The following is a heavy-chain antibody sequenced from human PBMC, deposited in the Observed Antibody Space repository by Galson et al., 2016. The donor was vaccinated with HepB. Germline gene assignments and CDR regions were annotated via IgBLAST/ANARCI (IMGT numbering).Heavy chain of an antibody. CDR3: ARTIPYYRSSWVYYYYYGMDV. D-gene: IGHD6-13*01. CDR1: GFTFNSYS. CDR2: ISSSSSYK. Sequence: SLRLSCAASGFTFNSYSMNWVRQAPGKGLEWVSCISSSSSYKYYADSVKGRFTISRDNAKNSLYLQMNSLRVEDTAVYYCARTIPYYRSSWVYYYYYGMDVWGQGTTVTVSS. J-gene: IGHJ6*02. V-gene: IGHV3-21*01.